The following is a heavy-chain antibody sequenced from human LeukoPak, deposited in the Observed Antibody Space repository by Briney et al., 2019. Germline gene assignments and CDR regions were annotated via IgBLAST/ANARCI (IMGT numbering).Heavy chain of an antibody. V-gene: IGHV1-69*13. CDR1: GGTFSSYA. CDR3: ARDVGVGATYFDY. J-gene: IGHJ4*02. CDR2: IIPIFGTA. D-gene: IGHD1-26*01. Sequence: SVKVSCKASGGTFSSYAISWVRQAPGHGLEWMGGIIPIFGTANYAQKFQGRVTITADESTSTAYMELSSLRSEDTAVYYCARDVGVGATYFDYWGQGTLVTVSS.